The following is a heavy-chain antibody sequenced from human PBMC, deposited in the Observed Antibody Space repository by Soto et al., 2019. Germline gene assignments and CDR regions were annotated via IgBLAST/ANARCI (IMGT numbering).Heavy chain of an antibody. Sequence: QVQLVQSGAEVKKPGASVKVSCTASGYTFINYYIHWVRQAPGQGLEWMGMINPSGGSTSYAQKFQGRVTMTSDTSTRTVYMELSSLRSEDTAVYYCARNDKSGLDYWGQGTLVTVSS. CDR3: ARNDKSGLDY. V-gene: IGHV1-46*01. CDR1: GYTFINYY. CDR2: INPSGGST. D-gene: IGHD1-1*01. J-gene: IGHJ4*02.